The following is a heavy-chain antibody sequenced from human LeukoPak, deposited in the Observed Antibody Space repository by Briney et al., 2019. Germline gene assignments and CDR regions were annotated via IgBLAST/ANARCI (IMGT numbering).Heavy chain of an antibody. V-gene: IGHV3-53*01. J-gene: IGHJ4*02. CDR2: IYSGGST. D-gene: IGHD3-22*01. CDR3: AKLPGYDSSGYYNYFDY. Sequence: GGSLRLSCAAPGFTVSSNYMSWVRQAPGKGLEWVSVIYSGGSTYYADSVKGRFTISRDNSKNTLYLQMNSLRAEDTAVYYCAKLPGYDSSGYYNYFDYWGQGTLVTVSS. CDR1: GFTVSSNY.